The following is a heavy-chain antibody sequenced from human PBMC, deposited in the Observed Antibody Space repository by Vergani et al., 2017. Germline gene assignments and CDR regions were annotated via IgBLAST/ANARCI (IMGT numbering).Heavy chain of an antibody. CDR1: GFTFSSYS. V-gene: IGHV3-48*01. Sequence: VQLVESGGGVVQPGRSLRLSCAASGFTFSSYSMNWVRQAPGKGLEWVSYISSSSSTIYYADSVKGRFTISRDNAKNSLYLQMNSLRAEDTAMYYCVKGTDRTFSSSRFILAPPGPVFDSWGQGTLVTVSS. J-gene: IGHJ4*02. CDR3: VKGTDRTFSSSRFILAPPGPVFDS. CDR2: ISSSSSTI. D-gene: IGHD6-6*01.